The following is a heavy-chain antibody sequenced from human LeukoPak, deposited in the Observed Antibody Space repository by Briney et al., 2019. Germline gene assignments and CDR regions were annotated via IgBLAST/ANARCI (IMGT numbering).Heavy chain of an antibody. CDR2: IDGDGTGT. D-gene: IGHD3-22*01. CDR3: ARDSGYDSSGQGSWFVY. Sequence: PGGSLRLSCVVSGFTFNSYWMHWVRQAPGERLVWVSRIDGDGTGTTYADSVNGRFTISRDNSKNTLYLQMNSLRAEDTAVYYCARDSGYDSSGQGSWFVYWGQGTLVTVSS. J-gene: IGHJ4*02. V-gene: IGHV3-74*01. CDR1: GFTFNSYW.